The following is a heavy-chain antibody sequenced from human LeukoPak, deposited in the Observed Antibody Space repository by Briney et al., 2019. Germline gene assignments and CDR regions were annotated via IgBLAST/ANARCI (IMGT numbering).Heavy chain of an antibody. Sequence: GGSLRHSCAASGFTFSDYYMSWIRQAPGRGLEWVSYISSSGSSIYYADSVKGRFTISRDNAKNSLYLQMNSLRAEDTAVYYCASNYDTLTGFDYWGQGTLVTVSS. CDR2: ISSSGSSI. CDR3: ASNYDTLTGFDY. D-gene: IGHD3-9*01. J-gene: IGHJ4*02. V-gene: IGHV3-11*01. CDR1: GFTFSDYY.